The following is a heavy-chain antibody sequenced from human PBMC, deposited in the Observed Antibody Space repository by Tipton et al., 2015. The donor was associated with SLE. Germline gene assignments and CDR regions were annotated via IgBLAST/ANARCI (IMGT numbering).Heavy chain of an antibody. J-gene: IGHJ5*02. CDR3: ARVQAYVGFDP. Sequence: TLSLTCTVSGASTNTKYWTWIRQSPGKGLEWIGYANRNGGTKIKSSLERRVTISLDTSRSQFSLRLSSVTAADTAVYYCARVQAYVGFDPWGQGTLVTVSS. CDR1: GASTNTKY. D-gene: IGHD3-16*01. CDR2: ANRNGGT. V-gene: IGHV4-59*13.